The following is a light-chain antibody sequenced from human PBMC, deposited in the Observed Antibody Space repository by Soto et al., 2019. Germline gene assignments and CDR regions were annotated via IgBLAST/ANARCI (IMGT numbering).Light chain of an antibody. J-gene: IGLJ2*01. CDR3: SSYRSSNTLL. CDR2: GDN. Sequence: QSVLTQPPSVSGAPGQRVTIPCTGSSSNIGSYYDVHWYQQLPGTVPKLLIYGDNNRPSGVPDRFSGSKSGTSASLAITGLQAEDEADYYCSSYRSSNTLLFGGGTKLTVL. V-gene: IGLV1-40*01. CDR1: SSNIGSYYD.